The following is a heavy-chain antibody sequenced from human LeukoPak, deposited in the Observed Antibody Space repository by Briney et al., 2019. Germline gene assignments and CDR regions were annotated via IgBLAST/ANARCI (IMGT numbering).Heavy chain of an antibody. J-gene: IGHJ4*02. Sequence: GGSLRLSCAASGFTFSDHHMDWVRQAPGQGLEWVGRARNNASSYTTENAASVKGRFTTSRDDSKNSLYLQMNSLKTEDTAVYYCTRVGGGNDYDYWGQGTLVTVSS. CDR3: TRVGGGNDYDY. V-gene: IGHV3-72*01. D-gene: IGHD5-12*01. CDR1: GFTFSDHH. CDR2: ARNNASSYTT.